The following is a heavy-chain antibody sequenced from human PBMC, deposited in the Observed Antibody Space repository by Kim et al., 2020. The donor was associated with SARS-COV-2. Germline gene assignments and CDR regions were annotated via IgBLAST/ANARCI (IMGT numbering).Heavy chain of an antibody. Sequence: GGSLRLSCAASGFTFSSYGMHWVRQAPGKGLEWVAVISYDGSNKYYADSVKGRFTISRDNSKNTLYLQMNSLRAEDTAVYYCAREGGSYFSVREPIDYLGQGTLVTVSS. D-gene: IGHD1-26*01. CDR3: AREGGSYFSVREPIDY. CDR2: ISYDGSNK. V-gene: IGHV3-33*05. J-gene: IGHJ4*02. CDR1: GFTFSSYG.